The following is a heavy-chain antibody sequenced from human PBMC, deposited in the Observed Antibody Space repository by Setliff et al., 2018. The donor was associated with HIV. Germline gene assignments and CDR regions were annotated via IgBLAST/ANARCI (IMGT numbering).Heavy chain of an antibody. V-gene: IGHV7-4-1*02. CDR3: ARGFYGDYGGDLNWLDP. CDR1: GYNFENYA. J-gene: IGHJ5*02. CDR2: INANSGSP. Sequence: ASVKVSCKTSGYNFENYAINWVRQAPGQGLEWMGWINANSGSPTYAQAFTGRFLFSVDTVVATAYLQINNLKTEDTAVYYCARGFYGDYGGDLNWLDPWGHGTRVTVSS. D-gene: IGHD4-17*01.